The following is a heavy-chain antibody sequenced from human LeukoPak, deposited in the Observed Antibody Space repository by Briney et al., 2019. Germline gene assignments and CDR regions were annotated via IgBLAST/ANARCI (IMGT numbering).Heavy chain of an antibody. J-gene: IGHJ4*02. Sequence: AGSLTRYCAAYRFTVSSYGMHWVRQGPGHGLEWVEVIWYDGSNKYYADSVKGRFTISRDNAKNSLYLQMNSLRAEDTAVYYCARRYGDYDYWGQGTLVTVSS. CDR1: RFTVSSYG. D-gene: IGHD4-17*01. CDR2: IWYDGSNK. CDR3: ARRYGDYDY. V-gene: IGHV3-33*01.